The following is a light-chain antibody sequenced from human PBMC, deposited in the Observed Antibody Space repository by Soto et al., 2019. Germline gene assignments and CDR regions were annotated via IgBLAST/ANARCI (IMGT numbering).Light chain of an antibody. V-gene: IGKV3-20*01. CDR3: QQYGSSWT. CDR1: QSVSNY. CDR2: DAS. Sequence: EIVLTQSPVTLSLSPGERATLSCRASQSVSNYLAWYQQKPGQAPRLLIYDASNRATGIPARFSGSGSGTDFTLTISRLEPEDFAVYYCQQYGSSWTFGQGTKVDIK. J-gene: IGKJ1*01.